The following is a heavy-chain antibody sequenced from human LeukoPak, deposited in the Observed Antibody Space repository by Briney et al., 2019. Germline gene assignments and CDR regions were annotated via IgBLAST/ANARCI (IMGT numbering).Heavy chain of an antibody. CDR3: ARVLETDCRGGSCYSGLDY. D-gene: IGHD2-15*01. CDR1: GFTFSSYN. CDR2: ISRTGSYI. V-gene: IGHV3-21*01. J-gene: IGHJ4*02. Sequence: GGSLRLSCAASGFTFSSYNMNWVRQAPGRGLEWVSSISRTGSYIYYADSVKGRFTISRDNAQTSLYLQMNSLRVKDTAVYYCARVLETDCRGGSCYSGLDYWGQGTLVTVSS.